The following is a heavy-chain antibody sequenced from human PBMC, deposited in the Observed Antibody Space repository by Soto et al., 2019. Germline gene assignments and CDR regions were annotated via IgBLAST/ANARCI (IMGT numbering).Heavy chain of an antibody. CDR2: ISSSSSYI. D-gene: IGHD3-10*01. J-gene: IGHJ3*02. CDR1: GFTFSSYS. CDR3: ARVRGGDLKAFDI. Sequence: EVQQVESGGGLVKPGGSLRLSCAASGFTFSSYSTNWVRQAPGKGLEWVSSISSSSSYIYYADSVKGRFTISRDNAKNSLHLQMNSLRAEDTAVYYCARVRGGDLKAFDIWGQGTMVTVSS. V-gene: IGHV3-21*01.